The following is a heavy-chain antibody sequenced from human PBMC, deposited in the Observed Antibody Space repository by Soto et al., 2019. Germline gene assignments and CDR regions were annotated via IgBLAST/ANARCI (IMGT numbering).Heavy chain of an antibody. J-gene: IGHJ5*02. V-gene: IGHV3-30-3*01. CDR1: GFTFSSYA. Sequence: SLRLSCAASGFTFSSYAMHWVRQAPGKGLEWVALISYDGSDKDYADSVKGRFTISRDNSRNTLFLQMNSLRAEDTAVYYCARDYYKYYDSSGYYRSPASWGQGTLVTVS. CDR3: ARDYYKYYDSSGYYRSPAS. D-gene: IGHD3-22*01. CDR2: ISYDGSDK.